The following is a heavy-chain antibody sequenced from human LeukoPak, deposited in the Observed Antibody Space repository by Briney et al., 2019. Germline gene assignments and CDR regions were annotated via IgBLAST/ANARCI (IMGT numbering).Heavy chain of an antibody. D-gene: IGHD3-9*01. CDR2: INPNSGGT. CDR3: ASEREGLYDILTGYFGY. J-gene: IGHJ4*02. CDR1: GYTFTGHL. V-gene: IGHV1-2*02. Sequence: ASVKVSCKASGYTFTGHLLHWVRQAPGQRLEWMGWINPNSGGTTYAPKFRGRVTMTRDTSISTVYLELTNLRSDDTAVYYCASEREGLYDILTGYFGYWGQGTLVTVSS.